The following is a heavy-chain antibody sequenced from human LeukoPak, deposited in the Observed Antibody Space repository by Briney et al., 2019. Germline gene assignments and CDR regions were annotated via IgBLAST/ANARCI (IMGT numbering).Heavy chain of an antibody. J-gene: IGHJ6*03. Sequence: ASVKVSCKASGYTFTGYYMHWVRQAPGQGLEWMGWINPNSGGTNYAQKFQGRDTMTRDTSISTAYMELSRLRSDDTAVYYCARSSTYYYYMDVWGKGTTVTVSS. V-gene: IGHV1-2*02. CDR1: GYTFTGYY. CDR3: ARSSTYYYYMDV. CDR2: INPNSGGT.